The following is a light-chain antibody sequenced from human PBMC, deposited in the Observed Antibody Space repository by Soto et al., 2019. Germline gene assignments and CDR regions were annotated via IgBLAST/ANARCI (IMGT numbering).Light chain of an antibody. CDR3: QHADSFPLIT. J-gene: IGKJ5*01. V-gene: IGKV1-12*01. CDR2: AAS. CDR1: EDISTW. Sequence: DIQMTQSPSSVSASVGDRVTITCRSSEDISTWLAWYQQKPGKAPKLLIYAASSLQSGVPSRFIGSGSGTDFTLTISSLPPEDFATYYCQHADSFPLITFGQGTRLDIK.